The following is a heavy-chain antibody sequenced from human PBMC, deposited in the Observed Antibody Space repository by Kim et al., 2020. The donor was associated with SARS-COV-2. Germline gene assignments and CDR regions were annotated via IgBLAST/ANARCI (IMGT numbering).Heavy chain of an antibody. J-gene: IGHJ3*02. Sequence: GGSLRLSCAASGFTFSSYSMNWVRQAPGKGLEWVSCISSSSSYRYYADSVKGRFTISRDNAKNSLYLQMNSLRAEDTAVYYCARDSKGDYALGDAFDIWGQGTMVTVSS. CDR1: GFTFSSYS. CDR3: ARDSKGDYALGDAFDI. CDR2: ISSSSSYR. V-gene: IGHV3-21*01. D-gene: IGHD4-17*01.